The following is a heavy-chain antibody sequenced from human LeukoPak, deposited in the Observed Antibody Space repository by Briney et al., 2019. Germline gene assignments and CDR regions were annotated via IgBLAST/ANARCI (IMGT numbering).Heavy chain of an antibody. CDR3: TRGSIAYYYMDV. CDR1: GGSISNYY. V-gene: IGHV4-4*07. Sequence: SETLSLTCTVSGGSISNYYWSWLRQPAGKGLEWIGRIYSSGNTNYNPSLKSRVTISVDTSKNQFSLKLSSVTAADTAVYYCTRGSIAYYYMDVWGKGTTVTISS. J-gene: IGHJ6*03. D-gene: IGHD3-22*01. CDR2: IYSSGNT.